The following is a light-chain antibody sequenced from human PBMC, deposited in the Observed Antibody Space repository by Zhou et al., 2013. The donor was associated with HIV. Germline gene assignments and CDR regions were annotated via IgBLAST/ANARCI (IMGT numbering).Light chain of an antibody. CDR1: QSLSTY. Sequence: EVVLTQSPGTLSLSPGERATLSCRTSQSLSTYLAWYQQRPGQAPRLLIHRASTRATGVPARFTGSGSGTEFTLTISSLQSEDFAVYYCQQYNNWPPPLTSVGGT. CDR3: QQYNNWPPPLT. J-gene: IGKJ4*01. CDR2: RAS. V-gene: IGKV3-15*01.